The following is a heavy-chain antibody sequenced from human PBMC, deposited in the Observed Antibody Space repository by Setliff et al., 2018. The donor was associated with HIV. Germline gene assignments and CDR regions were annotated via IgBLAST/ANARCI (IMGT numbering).Heavy chain of an antibody. V-gene: IGHV3-21*01. CDR1: GFNFDFHA. Sequence: GGSLRLSCTTSGFNFDFHAMSWFRQAPGKGLEWVSYMSTSSSYIYYADSVKGRFTISRDNAKNSLYLQMNSLRAEDTAVYYCVRDSYYDSSGYYRGALDIWGQGTMVTVSS. D-gene: IGHD3-22*01. J-gene: IGHJ3*02. CDR3: VRDSYYDSSGYYRGALDI. CDR2: MSTSSSYI.